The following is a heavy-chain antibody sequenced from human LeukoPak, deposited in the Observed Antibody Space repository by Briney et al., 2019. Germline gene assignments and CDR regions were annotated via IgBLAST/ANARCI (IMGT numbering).Heavy chain of an antibody. Sequence: GGSLRLSCAASGFTFSDYYMSWIRQAPGKGLEWVSYISSSGSTIYYADSVKGRFTISRDNAKNSLYLQMNSLRAEDTAVYYCASSLKVGAYRWGAFDIWGQGTMVAVSS. CDR1: GFTFSDYY. J-gene: IGHJ3*02. D-gene: IGHD1-26*01. CDR2: ISSSGSTI. V-gene: IGHV3-11*01. CDR3: ASSLKVGAYRWGAFDI.